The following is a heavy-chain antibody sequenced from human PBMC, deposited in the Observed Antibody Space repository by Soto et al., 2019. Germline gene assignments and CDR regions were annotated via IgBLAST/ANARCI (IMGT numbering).Heavy chain of an antibody. CDR3: ARQVEMATILGWFDS. V-gene: IGHV1-46*01. D-gene: IGHD5-12*01. CDR2: INPSGGST. Sequence: GASVKVSCKASGYTFTSYYMHWVRQAPGQGLEWMGIINPSGGSTSYAQKFQGRVTMTRDTSTSTVYMELSSLRSEDTAVYYCARQVEMATILGWFDSWGQGTLVTVSS. CDR1: GYTFTSYY. J-gene: IGHJ5*01.